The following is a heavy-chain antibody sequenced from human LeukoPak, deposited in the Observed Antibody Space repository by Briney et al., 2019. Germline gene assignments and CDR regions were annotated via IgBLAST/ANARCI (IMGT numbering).Heavy chain of an antibody. Sequence: GGSLRLSCAASGFTFSSYSMNWVRQAPGKGLEWVSSISSSHNYIYYADSVKGRFTISRDNAKNSLYLQMNSLRAEDTAVFYCARGEGQFRPFDYWGQGTLVSVSS. V-gene: IGHV3-21*01. CDR3: ARGEGQFRPFDY. CDR1: GFTFSSYS. J-gene: IGHJ4*02. D-gene: IGHD6-19*01. CDR2: ISSSHNYI.